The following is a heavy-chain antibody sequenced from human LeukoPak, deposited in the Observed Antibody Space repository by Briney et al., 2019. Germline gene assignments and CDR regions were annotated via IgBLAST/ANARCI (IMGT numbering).Heavy chain of an antibody. CDR2: IYSGGST. Sequence: GGSLRLSCAASGFTVSSNYMSWVRQAPGKGLEWVSVIYSGGSTYYADSVKGRFTISRDNSKNTLYLQMNSLRAEDTAVYYCARDGPLRPSSSTGGGAFDIWGQGTMVTVSS. CDR3: ARDGPLRPSSSTGGGAFDI. CDR1: GFTVSSNY. V-gene: IGHV3-53*01. J-gene: IGHJ3*02. D-gene: IGHD6-6*01.